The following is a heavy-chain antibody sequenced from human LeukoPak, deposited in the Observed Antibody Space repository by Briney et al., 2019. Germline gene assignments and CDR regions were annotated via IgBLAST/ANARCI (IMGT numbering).Heavy chain of an antibody. CDR3: AGRPTGYSSGYIH. V-gene: IGHV3-23*01. Sequence: GGSLRLSCVASGITFSNYAVSWVRQAPEKGLDWVSVISGSAHKIRYADSVKGRFTISRDNSENIVYLQMNNLRVEDTAVYYCAGRPTGYSSGYIHWGQGTLVTVPS. J-gene: IGHJ4*02. D-gene: IGHD5-18*01. CDR1: GITFSNYA. CDR2: ISGSAHKI.